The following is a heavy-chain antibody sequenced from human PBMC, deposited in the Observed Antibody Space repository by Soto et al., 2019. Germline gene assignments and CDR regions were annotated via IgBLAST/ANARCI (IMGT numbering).Heavy chain of an antibody. CDR2: IYTSGST. V-gene: IGHV4-4*07. D-gene: IGHD3-22*01. CDR1: GGSISSYH. CDR3: PRDRRYDSSGFKPNRLKYSIELLHAFDI. J-gene: IGHJ3*02. Sequence: PSETLSLTCTASGGSISSYHWSWIRQPAGQGLEWIGRIYTSGSTNYNPSLKSRVTMSVDTSKNQFSLKLSSVTAAYTAVYYCPRDRRYDSSGFKPNRLKYSIELLHAFDIWGQGKMVTVSS.